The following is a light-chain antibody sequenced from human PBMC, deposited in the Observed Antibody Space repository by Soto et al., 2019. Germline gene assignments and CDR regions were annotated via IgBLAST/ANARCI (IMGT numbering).Light chain of an antibody. V-gene: IGLV2-18*01. CDR2: DVN. CDR1: TTDIDNYDS. CDR3: SLYSSNGSLI. Sequence: QSSLTQPASLSVSPGQSVTISCTATTTDIDNYDSVSWYQQAPGTAPKLIIYDVNNRPSGAPDRFSGSTSGNTASLTISGLQAEDETDYFCSLYSSNGSLIFGPGTKANVL. J-gene: IGLJ1*01.